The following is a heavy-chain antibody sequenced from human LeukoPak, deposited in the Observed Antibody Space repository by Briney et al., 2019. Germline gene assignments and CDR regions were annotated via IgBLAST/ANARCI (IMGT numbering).Heavy chain of an antibody. CDR3: ARDRQNYDILTGYFYYFDY. Sequence: SETLSLTCTVSGVSISSSSYYWGRIRQPPGKGLEWIGSIYYSGNTYYKSSLKSQVSIAVDTSKNQFSQKLNSVTAADTAVYYGARDRQNYDILTGYFYYFDYWGQGTLVTVSS. CDR1: GVSISSSSYY. J-gene: IGHJ4*02. D-gene: IGHD3-9*01. V-gene: IGHV4-39*07. CDR2: IYYSGNT.